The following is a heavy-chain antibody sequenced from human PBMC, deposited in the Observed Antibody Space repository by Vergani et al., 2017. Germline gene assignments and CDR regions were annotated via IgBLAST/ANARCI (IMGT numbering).Heavy chain of an antibody. V-gene: IGHV1-69*01. J-gene: IGHJ6*03. Sequence: QVQLVQSGAEVKKPGSSVKVSCKASGGTFSSYAISWVRQAPGQGLEWMGGIIPIFGTANYAQKFQGRGTITADESTSTAYMELSSLRSEDTAVYYCARSDILTGYIPSYDYYYMDVWGKGTTVTVSS. CDR1: GGTFSSYA. CDR3: ARSDILTGYIPSYDYYYMDV. D-gene: IGHD3-9*01. CDR2: IIPIFGTA.